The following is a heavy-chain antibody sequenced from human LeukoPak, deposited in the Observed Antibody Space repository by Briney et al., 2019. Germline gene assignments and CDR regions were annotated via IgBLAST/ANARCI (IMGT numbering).Heavy chain of an antibody. J-gene: IGHJ4*02. CDR1: GFTFSSYA. CDR2: ISGSGGST. Sequence: PGGSLRLSCAASGFTFSSYAMSWVRQAPGKGLEWVSAISGSGGSTYYADSVKGRFTVSRDNFKNTLYLQMNGLRAEDTAIYYCTAKPRTTHAGYHYWGQGTLVTVSS. CDR3: TAKPRTTHAGYHY. D-gene: IGHD1-1*01. V-gene: IGHV3-23*01.